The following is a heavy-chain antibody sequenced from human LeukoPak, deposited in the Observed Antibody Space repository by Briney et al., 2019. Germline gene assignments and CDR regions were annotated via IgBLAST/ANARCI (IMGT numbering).Heavy chain of an antibody. CDR3: VKDRGQSIETAGHFGS. CDR2: ISSNGGNT. Sequence: PGGSLRLSCSASGFTFIYYAMHWVRQAPGKGLEYVSGISSNGGNTYYADSVKGRFTMSRANTNNTLCLQMSSLRAEDTALYYCVKDRGQSIETAGHFGSWGQGTLVTVSS. CDR1: GFTFIYYA. V-gene: IGHV3-64D*06. D-gene: IGHD5-24*01. J-gene: IGHJ4*02.